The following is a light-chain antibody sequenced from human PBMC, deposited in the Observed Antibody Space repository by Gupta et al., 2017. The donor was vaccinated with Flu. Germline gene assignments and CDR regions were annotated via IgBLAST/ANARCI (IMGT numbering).Light chain of an antibody. CDR1: SSDVGGYKY. CDR2: NVH. V-gene: IGLV2-14*04. Sequence: IIISCTETSSDVGGYKYVSWYQQHPGKEPQLIIYNVHSRPSGVSNRFSGYKSGNTASLTISGLQAEDEADDYCSSCTTSSTLWVFGGGTKLTVL. J-gene: IGLJ2*01. CDR3: SSCTTSSTLWV.